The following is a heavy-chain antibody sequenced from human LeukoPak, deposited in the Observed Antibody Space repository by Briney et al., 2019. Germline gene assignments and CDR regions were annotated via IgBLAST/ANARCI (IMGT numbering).Heavy chain of an antibody. Sequence: GGSLRLSCAASGFTFSSYAMHWVRQAPGKGLEWVAVISYDGSNKYYADSVKGRFTISRDNSKNTLYLQMNSLRAEDTAVYYCAKDLLTILEWFDPWGQETLVTVSS. CDR1: GFTFSSYA. CDR3: AKDLLTILEWFDP. J-gene: IGHJ5*02. V-gene: IGHV3-30-3*01. CDR2: ISYDGSNK. D-gene: IGHD3-9*01.